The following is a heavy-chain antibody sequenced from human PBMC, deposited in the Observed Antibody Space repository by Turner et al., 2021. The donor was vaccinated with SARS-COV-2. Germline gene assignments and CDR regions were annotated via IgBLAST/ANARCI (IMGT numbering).Heavy chain of an antibody. J-gene: IGHJ6*02. D-gene: IGHD6-6*01. CDR1: GFTFSSYG. CDR2: ISYDGSNK. CDR3: ANSLQQLVSRGYYYYYGMDV. V-gene: IGHV3-30*18. Sequence: QVQLAESGGGVVQPGRPLRPSSAASGFTFSSYGMHWVRQAPGKGLEWVAVISYDGSNKYYADSVKGRFTISRDNSKNTLYLQMNSLRAEDTAVYYCANSLQQLVSRGYYYYYGMDVWGQGTTVTVSS.